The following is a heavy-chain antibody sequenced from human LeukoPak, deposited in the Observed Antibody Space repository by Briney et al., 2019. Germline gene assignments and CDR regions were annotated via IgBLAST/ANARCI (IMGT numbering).Heavy chain of an antibody. Sequence: PGGSLRLSCAASGFTFSSYAMSWVRQAPGKGLEWVSAISGSGGSTYYADSVKGRLTISRDNSKNTLYLQMNSLRAEDTAVYYCAKGHYYDSSGYYYFGYYFDYWGQGTLVTVSS. CDR2: ISGSGGST. D-gene: IGHD3-22*01. V-gene: IGHV3-23*01. CDR1: GFTFSSYA. J-gene: IGHJ4*02. CDR3: AKGHYYDSSGYYYFGYYFDY.